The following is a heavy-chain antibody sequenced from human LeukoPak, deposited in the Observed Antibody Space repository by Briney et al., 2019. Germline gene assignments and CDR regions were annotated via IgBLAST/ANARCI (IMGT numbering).Heavy chain of an antibody. D-gene: IGHD5-24*01. CDR3: AKDRDGYNFLFDY. V-gene: IGHV3-43*01. CDR2: ISRSDENV. CDR1: GFTLSSYS. J-gene: IGHJ4*02. Sequence: GGSLRLSCVVSGFTLSSYSMNWVRQPPGKGLECVAHISRSDENVQYADSVEGRFTISRDNSKNSLYLQMNRLRTEDTALYYCAKDRDGYNFLFDYWGQGALVTVSS.